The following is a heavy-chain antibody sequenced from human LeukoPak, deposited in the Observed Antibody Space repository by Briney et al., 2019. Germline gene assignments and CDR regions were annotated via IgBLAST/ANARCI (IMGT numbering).Heavy chain of an antibody. D-gene: IGHD6-13*01. J-gene: IGHJ4*02. CDR2: INPNSGGT. CDR3: ARLSAAGYYFDY. V-gene: IGHV1-2*02. CDR1: GYTFTGYY. Sequence: VASMKVSCKASGYTFTGYYMHWVRQAPGQGLEWMVWINPNSGGTNYAQKFQGRVTMTRDTSISTAYMELSRLRSDDTAVYYCARLSAAGYYFDYWGQGTLVTVSS.